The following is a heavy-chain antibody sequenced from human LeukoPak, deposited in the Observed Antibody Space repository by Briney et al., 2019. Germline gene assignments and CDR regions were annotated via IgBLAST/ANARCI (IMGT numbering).Heavy chain of an antibody. CDR1: GFTFANYV. J-gene: IGHJ3*01. V-gene: IGHV3-23*01. D-gene: IGHD3-3*01. CDR3: AIHGGGTIRIEAFDV. Sequence: GRSLRLSCAASGFTFANYVTHRVRQAPGKGLEWVSAISGDGRDIFYADAVKGRFTISRDNSKNTLYLQMNSLRDEDTALYYCAIHGGGTIRIEAFDVWGQGTMVTISS. CDR2: ISGDGRDI.